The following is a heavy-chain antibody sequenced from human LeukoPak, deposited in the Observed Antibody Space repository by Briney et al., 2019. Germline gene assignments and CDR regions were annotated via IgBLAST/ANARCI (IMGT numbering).Heavy chain of an antibody. V-gene: IGHV1-18*01. CDR1: GGTFSSYA. D-gene: IGHD4-17*01. CDR2: ISAYNGNT. CDR3: ARALDYGDYYYYMDV. Sequence: ASVKVSCKASGGTFSSYAISWVRQAPGQGLEWMGWISAYNGNTNYAQKLQGRVTMTTDTSTSTAYMELRSLRTDDTAVYYCARALDYGDYYYYMDVWGKGTTVTVSS. J-gene: IGHJ6*03.